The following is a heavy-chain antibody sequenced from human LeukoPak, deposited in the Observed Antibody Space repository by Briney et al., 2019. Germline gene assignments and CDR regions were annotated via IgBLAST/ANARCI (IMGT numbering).Heavy chain of an antibody. J-gene: IGHJ4*02. CDR1: GYTFTSYG. CDR3: ARERGGITIAPALDY. Sequence: GASVKVSCKASGYTFTSYGISWVRQAPGQGLEWMGWISAYNGNTNYAQKLQGRVTMTTDTSTSTAYMELRSLRSDDAAVYYCARERGGITIAPALDYWGQGTLVTVSS. V-gene: IGHV1-18*01. CDR2: ISAYNGNT. D-gene: IGHD1-26*01.